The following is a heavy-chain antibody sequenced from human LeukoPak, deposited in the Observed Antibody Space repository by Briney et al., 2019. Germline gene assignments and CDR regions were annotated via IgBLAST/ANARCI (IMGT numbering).Heavy chain of an antibody. J-gene: IGHJ3*02. CDR3: ARVRAVLGAFDI. D-gene: IGHD6-19*01. CDR1: GFTFSSYE. Sequence: GGSLRLSCAASGFTFSSYEMNWVRQAPGKGLEWVSYISSSGSTIYYADSVKGRFTISRDNAKNSLYLQMNSLRAEDTAVYYCARVRAVLGAFDIWGQGTMVTVSS. CDR2: ISSSGSTI. V-gene: IGHV3-48*03.